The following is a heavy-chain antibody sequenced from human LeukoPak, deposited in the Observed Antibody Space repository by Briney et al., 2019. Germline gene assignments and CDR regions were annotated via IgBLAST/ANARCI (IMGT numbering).Heavy chain of an antibody. CDR3: ARIETSYYYGSGSYYAY. J-gene: IGHJ4*02. CDR1: GYTFTSYG. D-gene: IGHD3-10*01. Sequence: ASVKVSCKASGYTFTSYGISWVRQAPGQGLEWMGWISAYNGNTNYAQKLQGRVTMTTDTSTSTAYMELRSLRSDDTAVYYCARIETSYYYGSGSYYAYWGQGTLVTVSS. V-gene: IGHV1-18*01. CDR2: ISAYNGNT.